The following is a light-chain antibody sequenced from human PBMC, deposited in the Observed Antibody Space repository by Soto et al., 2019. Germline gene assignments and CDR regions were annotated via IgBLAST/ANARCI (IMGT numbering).Light chain of an antibody. J-gene: IGKJ1*01. CDR3: QQYNSYSRT. Sequence: DIHMTQSPSTLSASVGDRVTITCRASQSISSWLAWYQQKPGKAPKLLIYKASSLESGVPSRFSGSGSGTEFTLTINSLQPGDFATYYCQQYNSYSRTFGQGTKVEIK. CDR2: KAS. V-gene: IGKV1-5*03. CDR1: QSISSW.